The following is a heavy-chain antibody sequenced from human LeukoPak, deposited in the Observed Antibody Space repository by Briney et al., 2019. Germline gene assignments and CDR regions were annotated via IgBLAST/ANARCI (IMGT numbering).Heavy chain of an antibody. D-gene: IGHD3-22*01. Sequence: SETLSLTCTVSGGSISSGGYYWSWIRQPAGKGLEWIGYIYYSGSTYYNPSLKSRVTISVDTSKNQFSLKLSSVTAADTAVYYCAREDGYYDSSGFDYWGQGTLVTVSS. CDR1: GGSISSGGYY. J-gene: IGHJ4*02. V-gene: IGHV4-30-4*08. CDR3: AREDGYYDSSGFDY. CDR2: IYYSGST.